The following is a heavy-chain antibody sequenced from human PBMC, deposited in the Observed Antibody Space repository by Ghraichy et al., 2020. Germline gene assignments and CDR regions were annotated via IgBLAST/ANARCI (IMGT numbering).Heavy chain of an antibody. CDR2: IIPIFGTA. J-gene: IGHJ3*02. CDR3: ARDPWYYYGSGSYYNAKEDAFDI. D-gene: IGHD3-10*01. CDR1: GGTFSSYA. V-gene: IGHV1-69*06. Sequence: SVKVSCKASGGTFSSYAISWVRQAPGQGLEWMGGIIPIFGTANYAQKFQGRVTITADKSTSTAYMELSSLRSEDTAVYYCARDPWYYYGSGSYYNAKEDAFDIWGQGTMVTVSS.